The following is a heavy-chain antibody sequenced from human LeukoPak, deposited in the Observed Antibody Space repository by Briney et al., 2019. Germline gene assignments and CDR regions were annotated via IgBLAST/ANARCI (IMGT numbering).Heavy chain of an antibody. Sequence: GASVKVSCKASGYTFTSYGISGVRQAPGQGLEWMGWISAYNGNTNYAQKLQGRVTMTTDTSTSTAYMELRSLRSDDTAVYYCARDPHYGSGSYYPNWFDPWGQGTLVTVSS. CDR2: ISAYNGNT. CDR1: GYTFTSYG. CDR3: ARDPHYGSGSYYPNWFDP. D-gene: IGHD3-10*01. V-gene: IGHV1-18*01. J-gene: IGHJ5*02.